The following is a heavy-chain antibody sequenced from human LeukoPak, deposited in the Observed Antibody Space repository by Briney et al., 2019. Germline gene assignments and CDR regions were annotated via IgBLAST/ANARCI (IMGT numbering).Heavy chain of an antibody. D-gene: IGHD4/OR15-4a*01. V-gene: IGHV4-59*12. CDR2: IYYRGST. J-gene: IGHJ5*02. CDR1: GGSMSNYY. CDR3: ANAYGERGTLNWFDP. Sequence: PSETLSLTCTVSGGSMSNYYWSWIRQPPGKGLDWIGYIYYRGSTYYNPSLKSRVTISVDTSKNQFSLKLSSVTAADTAVYYCANAYGERGTLNWFDPWGQGTLVTVSS.